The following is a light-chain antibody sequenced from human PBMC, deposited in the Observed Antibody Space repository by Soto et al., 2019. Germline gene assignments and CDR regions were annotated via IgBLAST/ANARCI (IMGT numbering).Light chain of an antibody. CDR3: QQLTNFRFT. V-gene: IGKV1-9*01. CDR2: GAS. Sequence: IQLTQSPPSLPASVGDRVTITCRASQGLNKFLAWYQQRPGKAPQLLVYGASTLQGGVPSRFSGSGSGTDFTLNISSLQPEDFATYYCQQLTNFRFTFGQGTQLDIK. CDR1: QGLNKF. J-gene: IGKJ2*01.